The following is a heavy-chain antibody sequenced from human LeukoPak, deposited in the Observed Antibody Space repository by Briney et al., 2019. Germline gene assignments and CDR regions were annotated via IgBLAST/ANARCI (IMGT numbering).Heavy chain of an antibody. D-gene: IGHD1-26*01. CDR1: GFTFSSYE. Sequence: GSLRLSCAAAGFTFSSYEMNWVRQAPGKGLEWVSYISSSNTIYYADSVKGRFTISRDNAKNSLYLQMNSLRAEDTAVYYCARWGVGDYWGQGTLVTVSS. J-gene: IGHJ4*02. CDR2: ISSSNTI. CDR3: ARWGVGDY. V-gene: IGHV3-48*03.